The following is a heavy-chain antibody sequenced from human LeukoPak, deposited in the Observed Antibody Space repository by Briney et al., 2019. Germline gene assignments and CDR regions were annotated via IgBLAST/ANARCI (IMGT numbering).Heavy chain of an antibody. V-gene: IGHV4-30-2*01. CDR2: IYHSGST. CDR3: ARAIRGDGYKSFDY. CDR1: GGSISSGGYY. D-gene: IGHD5-24*01. Sequence: SQTLSLTCTVSGGSISSGGYYWSWIRQPPGKGLEWIGYIYHSGSTYYNPSLKSRVTISVDRSKNQFSLKLSSVAAADTAVYYCARAIRGDGYKSFDYWGQGTLVTVSS. J-gene: IGHJ4*02.